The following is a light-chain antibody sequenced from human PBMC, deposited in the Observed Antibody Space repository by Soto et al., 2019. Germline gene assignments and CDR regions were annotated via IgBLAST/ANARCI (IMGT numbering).Light chain of an antibody. CDR3: CSNAGSYEV. Sequence: QSALTQPRSVSGSPGQSVTISCTGTSSDVGGYNYVSWYQQHPGKAPKGMIYDVSERPSGVPDRCSGSKSGNTASLTISGLQAEDEADYYCCSNAGSYEVFGGGTKLTVL. J-gene: IGLJ2*01. CDR2: DVS. CDR1: SSDVGGYNY. V-gene: IGLV2-11*01.